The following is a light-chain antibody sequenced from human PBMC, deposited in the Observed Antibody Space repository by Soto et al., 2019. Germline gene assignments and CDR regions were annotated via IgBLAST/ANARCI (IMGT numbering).Light chain of an antibody. CDR3: QQCHTHST. CDR2: DAS. CDR1: QNIRNW. J-gene: IGKJ5*01. V-gene: IGKV1-5*01. Sequence: IQMTQSPSTLSASVGYMFTITCRASQNIRNWLAWYQQQPGKAPNPLIYDASSLKSGVPASLSGSASGTEFTLTISSMTPDDFASYYCQQCHTHSTFGQGTRLEIK.